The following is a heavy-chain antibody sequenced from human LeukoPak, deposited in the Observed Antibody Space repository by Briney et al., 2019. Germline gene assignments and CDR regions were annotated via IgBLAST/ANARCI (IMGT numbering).Heavy chain of an antibody. V-gene: IGHV1-2*06. CDR3: ARDNGLGATVGAY. D-gene: IGHD1-26*01. Sequence: PRASVKVSCKASGYTFTDYYIHWVRQAPGQGRECMGRINPNIGGTNYAQNFQGRVTMTRETSISTTYMELSRMRSDATAVYYCARDNGLGATVGAYWGQGPLVTVYS. CDR2: INPNIGGT. J-gene: IGHJ4*02. CDR1: GYTFTDYY.